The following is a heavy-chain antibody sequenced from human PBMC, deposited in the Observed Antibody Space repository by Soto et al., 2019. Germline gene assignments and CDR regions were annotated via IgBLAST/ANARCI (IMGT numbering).Heavy chain of an antibody. V-gene: IGHV4-59*01. Sequence: PXETVWLSCSIAGGSISSYYWSWIRQPPGKGLEWIGYIYYSGSTNYNPSLKSRVTISVDTSKNQFSLKLSSVTAADTAVYYCARDRTINMIDHGPNDAFDIWGQGTMVTVSS. CDR2: IYYSGST. D-gene: IGHD3-22*01. J-gene: IGHJ3*02. CDR3: ARDRTINMIDHGPNDAFDI. CDR1: GGSISSYY.